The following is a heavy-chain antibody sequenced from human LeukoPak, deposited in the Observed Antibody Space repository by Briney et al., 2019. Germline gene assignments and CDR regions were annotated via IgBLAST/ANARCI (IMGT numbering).Heavy chain of an antibody. CDR3: ARVGYGYYVDY. Sequence: PSQTLSLTCTVSGGSISSGSYYWSWIRQPAGKGLEWIGRIYTSGSTNYNPSLKSRVNISVDTSKNQFSLKLSSVTAADTAVYYCARVGYGYYVDYWGQGTLVTVSS. J-gene: IGHJ4*02. CDR1: GGSISSGSYY. D-gene: IGHD5-18*01. CDR2: IYTSGST. V-gene: IGHV4-61*02.